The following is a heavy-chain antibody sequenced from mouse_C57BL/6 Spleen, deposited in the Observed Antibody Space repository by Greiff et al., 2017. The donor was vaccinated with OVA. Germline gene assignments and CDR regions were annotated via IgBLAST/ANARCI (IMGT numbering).Heavy chain of an antibody. J-gene: IGHJ4*01. CDR3: ARYYYDYYYYAMDY. D-gene: IGHD2-4*01. CDR2: INPSSGYT. CDR1: GYTFTSYT. Sequence: QVQLQQSGAELARPGASVKMSCKASGYTFTSYTMHWVKQRPGQGLEWIGYINPSSGYTKYNQKFKDKATLTADKSSSTAYMQLSSLTSEDSAVYYCARYYYDYYYYAMDYWGQGTSVTVSS. V-gene: IGHV1-4*01.